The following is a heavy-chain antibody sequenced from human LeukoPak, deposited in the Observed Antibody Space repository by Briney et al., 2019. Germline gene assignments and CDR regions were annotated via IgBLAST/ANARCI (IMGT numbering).Heavy chain of an antibody. D-gene: IGHD2-2*01. Sequence: GGSLRLSCAASGFTFSTYSMIWVRQAPGKGLEWISYISSSSTKMSYADSVKGRFTISRDDAKNSLYLQMNSLRAEDTAVYYCARGLVPAADDYWGQGTLVTVSS. CDR3: ARGLVPAADDY. CDR1: GFTFSTYS. CDR2: ISSSSTKM. J-gene: IGHJ4*02. V-gene: IGHV3-48*01.